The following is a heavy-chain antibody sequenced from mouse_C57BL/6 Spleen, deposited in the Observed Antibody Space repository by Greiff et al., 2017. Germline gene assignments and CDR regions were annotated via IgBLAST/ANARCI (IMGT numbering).Heavy chain of an antibody. V-gene: IGHV1-81*01. Sequence: QVQLQQSGAELARPGASVKLSCKASGYTFTSYGISWVKQRPGQGLEWIGEIYPRSGNTYYNEKFKGKATLTADKSSSTAYMELRSLTSEDSAVYFCARRGITTVVVPRFAYWGQGTLVTVSA. D-gene: IGHD1-1*01. CDR3: ARRGITTVVVPRFAY. CDR2: IYPRSGNT. CDR1: GYTFTSYG. J-gene: IGHJ3*01.